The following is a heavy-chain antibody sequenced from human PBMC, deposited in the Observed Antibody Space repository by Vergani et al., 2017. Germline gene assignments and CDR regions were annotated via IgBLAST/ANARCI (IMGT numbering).Heavy chain of an antibody. CDR3: ARDSRYCNGIYYYYYMDV. CDR1: GGSISSYY. D-gene: IGHD2-8*02. J-gene: IGHJ6*03. Sequence: QVQLQESGPGLVKPSETLSLTCTVSGGSISSYYWSWIRQPPGKGLEWIGYIYYSGCTNYNPPLKSRVTISVDTSMNQFSLKLSSVTAADTAVYYCARDSRYCNGIYYYYYMDVWGKGTTVTVSS. V-gene: IGHV4-59*01. CDR2: IYYSGCT.